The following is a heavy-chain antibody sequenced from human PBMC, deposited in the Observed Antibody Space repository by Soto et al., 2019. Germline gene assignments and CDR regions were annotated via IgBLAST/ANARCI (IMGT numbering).Heavy chain of an antibody. J-gene: IGHJ4*02. V-gene: IGHV3-33*01. D-gene: IGHD2-21*02. CDR2: IWHDGSKQ. Sequence: QVRLVESGRGVVQPGTSLRLSCVASGLTFSRYGVHWVRQAQGKGLEWVAVIWHDGSKQYYADSVKGRFTNSRDNSQTTVFLQMSSLRTSETAKSYCATDGDLGYFDNWGQGTLVTVSS. CDR3: ATDGDLGYFDN. CDR1: GLTFSRYG.